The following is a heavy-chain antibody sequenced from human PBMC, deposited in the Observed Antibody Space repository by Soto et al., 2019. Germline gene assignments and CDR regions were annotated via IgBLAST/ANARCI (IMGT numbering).Heavy chain of an antibody. CDR2: ISGSGGST. D-gene: IGHD3-10*01. J-gene: IGHJ4*02. CDR3: AKSFVYYGSGSYHPFDY. CDR1: GFTFSSYA. V-gene: IGHV3-23*01. Sequence: GGSLRLSCAASGFTFSSYAMSWVRQAPGKGLEWVSAISGSGGSTYYADSVKGRFTISRDNSKNTLYLQMNSLRAEDTAVYYCAKSFVYYGSGSYHPFDYWGQGTLVTVSS.